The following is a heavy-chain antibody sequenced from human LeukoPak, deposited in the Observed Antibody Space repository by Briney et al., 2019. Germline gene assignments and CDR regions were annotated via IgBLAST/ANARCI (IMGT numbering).Heavy chain of an antibody. CDR2: ISGSGGST. Sequence: GGSLRLSCAASGFTFSSYAMSWVRQAPGKGLEWVSAISGSGGSTYYADSVKGRFTISRDNSKNTLYLQMNSLRAEDTAVYYCAKRNPAILTGYYPGAFDIWGQGTMVTVSS. CDR3: AKRNPAILTGYYPGAFDI. J-gene: IGHJ3*02. CDR1: GFTFSSYA. V-gene: IGHV3-23*01. D-gene: IGHD3-9*01.